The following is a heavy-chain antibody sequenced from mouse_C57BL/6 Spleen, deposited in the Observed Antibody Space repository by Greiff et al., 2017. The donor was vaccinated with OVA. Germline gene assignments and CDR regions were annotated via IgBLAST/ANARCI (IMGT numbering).Heavy chain of an antibody. Sequence: VQLKESVAELVRPGASVKLSCTASGFNIKNTYMHWVKQRPEQGLEWIGRIDPANGNTKYAPKFQGKATITADTSSNTAYLQLSSLTSEDTAIYYYASSIYYGNYVFDYWGQGTTLTVSS. D-gene: IGHD2-1*01. V-gene: IGHV14-3*01. CDR2: IDPANGNT. CDR1: GFNIKNTY. CDR3: ASSIYYGNYVFDY. J-gene: IGHJ2*01.